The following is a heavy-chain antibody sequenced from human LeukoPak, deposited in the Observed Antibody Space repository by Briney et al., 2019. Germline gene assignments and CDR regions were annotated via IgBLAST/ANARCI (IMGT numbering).Heavy chain of an antibody. Sequence: GESLKISCKGSGYSFTSYWIGWVRQMPGKGLEWMGIIYPGASDTRYSPSFQGQVTISADKSISTAYLQWSSLKASDTAMYYCASLKIYRSGHYGMDVWGQGTTVTVSS. CDR1: GYSFTSYW. CDR3: ASLKIYRSGHYGMDV. CDR2: IYPGASDT. V-gene: IGHV5-51*01. J-gene: IGHJ6*02. D-gene: IGHD1-26*01.